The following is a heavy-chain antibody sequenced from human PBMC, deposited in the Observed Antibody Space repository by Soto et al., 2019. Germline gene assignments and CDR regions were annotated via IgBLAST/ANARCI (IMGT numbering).Heavy chain of an antibody. V-gene: IGHV3-23*01. J-gene: IGHJ4*02. CDR1: GFSFSTYA. Sequence: EVQLLESGGNLEQPGGSLRLSCAASGFSFSTYAMNWVRQAPGKRLEWVALISGSGGSTYYADSVKGRFTISRDNSKDTVYLQMNILRAEDTAVYYCAKDLRRVPAAGIDYWGQGTLVTVSS. CDR2: ISGSGGST. CDR3: AKDLRRVPAAGIDY. D-gene: IGHD6-13*01.